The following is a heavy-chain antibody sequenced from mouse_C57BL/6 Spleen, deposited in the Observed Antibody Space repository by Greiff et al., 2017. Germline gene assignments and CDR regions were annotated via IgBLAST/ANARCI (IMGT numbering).Heavy chain of an antibody. CDR3: ATRDSSGSVFAY. D-gene: IGHD3-2*02. V-gene: IGHV1-80*01. CDR1: GYAFSSYW. CDR2: IYPGDGDT. J-gene: IGHJ3*01. Sequence: QVQLKESGAELVKPGASVKISCKASGYAFSSYWMNWVKQRPGKGLEWIGQIYPGDGDTNYNGKFKGKATLTADKSSSTAYMQLSSLTSEDSAVYCCATRDSSGSVFAYWGQGTLVTVSA.